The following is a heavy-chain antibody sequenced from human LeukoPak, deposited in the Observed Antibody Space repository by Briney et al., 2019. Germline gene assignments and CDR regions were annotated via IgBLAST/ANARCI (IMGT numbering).Heavy chain of an antibody. V-gene: IGHV4-39*01. CDR1: GGSISSSSYY. D-gene: IGHD3-16*01. Sequence: PSKTLSLTCTVSGGSISSSSYYWGWIRQPPGKGLEWIGSIYYSGSTYYNPSIKSRVTISVDTSKNQFSLKLSSVTAADTAVYYCARDGAESDVFDIWGQGTMVTVSS. J-gene: IGHJ3*02. CDR3: ARDGAESDVFDI. CDR2: IYYSGST.